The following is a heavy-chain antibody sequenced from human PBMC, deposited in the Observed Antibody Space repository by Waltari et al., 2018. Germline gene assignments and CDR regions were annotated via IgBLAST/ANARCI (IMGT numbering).Heavy chain of an antibody. J-gene: IGHJ4*02. Sequence: EVQLVESVGGLAQPGGSLRLSGVASGFIFSSYEMYWVRQAQGKGVELICSSGVTTHVRWSTKSRFTMSRDNATALLYLKRNGLTTEGTAVYYWAGDGGTCRGDNCNHFDYWGPGTLVTVSS. CDR1: GFIFSSYE. CDR2: SGVTT. V-gene: IGHV3-48*03. CDR3: AGDGGTCRGDNCNHFDY. D-gene: IGHD1-20*01.